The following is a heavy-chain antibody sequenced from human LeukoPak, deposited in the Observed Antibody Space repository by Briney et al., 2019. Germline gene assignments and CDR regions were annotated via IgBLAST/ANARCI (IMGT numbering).Heavy chain of an antibody. CDR1: GGSISSYY. Sequence: ASETLSLTRTVSGGSISSYYWSWIRQPPGKGLEWIGYIYYSGSTNYNPSLKSRVTISVDTSKNQFSLKLSSVTAADTAVYYCARGPLNYDYVWGSYRPYYFDYWGQGTLVTVSS. CDR3: ARGPLNYDYVWGSYRPYYFDY. J-gene: IGHJ4*02. CDR2: IYYSGST. V-gene: IGHV4-59*01. D-gene: IGHD3-16*02.